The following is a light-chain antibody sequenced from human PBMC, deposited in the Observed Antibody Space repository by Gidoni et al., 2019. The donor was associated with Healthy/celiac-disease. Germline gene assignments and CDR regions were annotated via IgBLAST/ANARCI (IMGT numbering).Light chain of an antibody. J-gene: IGKJ2*01. CDR2: AAS. CDR1: QSISSY. CDR3: QQSYSTPPYT. Sequence: DIQMTQSPSSLSASVGDRVTITCRASQSISSYLNWYQQKPGKAPKLLIYAASSLQSGVPSRFSVSGSGTDFTLTIISLQPEDFATYYCQQSYSTPPYTFGQGTKLEIK. V-gene: IGKV1-39*01.